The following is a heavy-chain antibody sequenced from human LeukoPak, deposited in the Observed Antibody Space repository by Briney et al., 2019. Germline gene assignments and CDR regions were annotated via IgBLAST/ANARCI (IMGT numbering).Heavy chain of an antibody. CDR2: FYYSGST. J-gene: IGHJ4*02. CDR3: VYYYGSGSVEY. V-gene: IGHV4-39*01. D-gene: IGHD3-10*01. CDR1: GGSITSSNYY. Sequence: SVTLSLTCTVSGGSITSSNYYWGWIRQPPGKGLEWIGSFYYSGSTNYNPSLKSRVTISVDTSKNQFSLKLSSVTAADTAVYYCVYYYGSGSVEYWGQGTLVTVSS.